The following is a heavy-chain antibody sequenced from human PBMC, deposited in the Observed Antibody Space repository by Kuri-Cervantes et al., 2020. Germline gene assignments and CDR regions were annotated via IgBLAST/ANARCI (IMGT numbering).Heavy chain of an antibody. CDR2: INAGNGNT. V-gene: IGHV1-3*01. Sequence: ASVKVSCKASGYTFTSYAMHWVRQAPGQRLEWMGWINAGNGNTKYSQKFQGRVTITRDTSASTAYMELSSLRSEDTAVYYCASEQLDQTLDHYYMDVWGKGTTVTVSS. CDR1: GYTFTSYA. CDR3: ASEQLDQTLDHYYMDV. J-gene: IGHJ6*03. D-gene: IGHD6-6*01.